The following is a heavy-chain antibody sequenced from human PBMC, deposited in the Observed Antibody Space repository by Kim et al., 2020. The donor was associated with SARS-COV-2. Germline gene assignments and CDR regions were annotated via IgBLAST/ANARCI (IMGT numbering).Heavy chain of an antibody. CDR2: IDPSDSYT. CDR3: AGTPFSSSWETPFDY. D-gene: IGHD6-13*01. Sequence: GASLKISCKGSGYSFTSYWISWVRQMPGKGLEWMGRIDPSDSYTNYSPSFQGHVTISADKSISTAYLQWSSLKASDTAMYYCAGTPFSSSWETPFDYWGQGTLVTVSS. CDR1: GYSFTSYW. V-gene: IGHV5-10-1*01. J-gene: IGHJ4*02.